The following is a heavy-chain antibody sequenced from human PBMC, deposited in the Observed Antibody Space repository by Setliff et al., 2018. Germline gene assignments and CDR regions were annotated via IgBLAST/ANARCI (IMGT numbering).Heavy chain of an antibody. CDR3: ARALGYCSRTSCYADAFDI. J-gene: IGHJ3*02. D-gene: IGHD2-2*01. Sequence: SETLSLTCTVSGGSISGGSYYWSWIRQPAGKGLEWIGHIYTSGSTNYNPSLKSRVTISVDTSKNQFSLKLSSVTAADTAVYYCARALGYCSRTSCYADAFDIWGQGTMVTVSS. V-gene: IGHV4-61*09. CDR2: IYTSGST. CDR1: GGSISGGSYY.